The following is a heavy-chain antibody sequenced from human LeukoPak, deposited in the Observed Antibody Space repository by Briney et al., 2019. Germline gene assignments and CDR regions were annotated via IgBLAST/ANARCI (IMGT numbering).Heavy chain of an antibody. CDR3: ASGRGYYDSSGYSDAFDI. CDR1: GFTFSSYS. CDR2: IISSSSTI. J-gene: IGHJ3*02. D-gene: IGHD3-22*01. V-gene: IGHV3-48*04. Sequence: GGCLRLSCAASGFTFSSYSMNWVRQAPGKGLEWVSYIISSSSTIYYADSVKGRFTISRDNAKNSLYLQMNSLRAEDTAVYYCASGRGYYDSSGYSDAFDIWGQGTMVTVSS.